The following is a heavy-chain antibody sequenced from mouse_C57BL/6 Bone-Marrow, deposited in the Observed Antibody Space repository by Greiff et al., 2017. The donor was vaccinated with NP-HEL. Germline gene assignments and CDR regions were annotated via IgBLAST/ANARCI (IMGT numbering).Heavy chain of an antibody. V-gene: IGHV1-26*01. CDR2: INPNNGGT. D-gene: IGHD2-4*01. CDR1: GYTFTDYY. Sequence: VQLQQSGPELVKPGASVKISCKASGYTFTDYYMNWVKQSHGKSLEWIGDINPNNGGTSYNQKFKGKATLTVDKSSSTAYMELRSLTSEDSAVYYCASHYDYDRGYYFDYWGQGTTLTVSA. J-gene: IGHJ2*01. CDR3: ASHYDYDRGYYFDY.